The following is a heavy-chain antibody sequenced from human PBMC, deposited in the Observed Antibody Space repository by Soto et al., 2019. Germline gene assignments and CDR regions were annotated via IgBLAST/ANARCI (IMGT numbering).Heavy chain of an antibody. V-gene: IGHV1-69*01. J-gene: IGHJ6*02. CDR1: GGTLSRYV. CDR3: ARTFYHDSSGYHRDSYYGMDV. CDR2: IIPLFGTA. Sequence: QALLVQSGAEVKKPGSSVKVSCKASGGTLSRYVISWVRQAPGQGLEWMGGIIPLFGTARYAEKFQTRVTITADESTGTAYMELRSLSSEDTAVYYCARTFYHDSSGYHRDSYYGMDVWGQGTTVTVSS. D-gene: IGHD3-22*01.